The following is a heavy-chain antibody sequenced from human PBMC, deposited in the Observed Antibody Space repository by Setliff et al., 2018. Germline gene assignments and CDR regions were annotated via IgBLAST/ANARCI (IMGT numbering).Heavy chain of an antibody. D-gene: IGHD2-2*01. CDR3: AKFSSVPGSRFFDY. Sequence: PGGSLRLSCAASGFTFSNYGMTWVRQAPGKGLEWVSAINSGGSSTYYADSVKGRFTISRDNSKNTLYLQMNSLRAEDMAIYSCAKFSSVPGSRFFDYWGQGALVTVSS. CDR1: GFTFSNYG. J-gene: IGHJ4*02. CDR2: INSGGSST. V-gene: IGHV3-23*01.